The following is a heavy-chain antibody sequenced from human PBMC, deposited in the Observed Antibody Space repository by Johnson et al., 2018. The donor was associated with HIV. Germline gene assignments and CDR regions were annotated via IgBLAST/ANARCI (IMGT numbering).Heavy chain of an antibody. CDR1: GFTVSSTY. J-gene: IGHJ3*02. D-gene: IGHD6-13*01. CDR2: ISSSGSTI. V-gene: IGHV3-11*01. CDR3: ASSSSSWTSDPDDASDI. Sequence: QVQLVESGGDLIQPGGSLRLSCAASGFTVSSTYITWIRQAPGKGLEWISYISSSGSTIGYADSVKGRFTISRDNANKSLYLQMNSLRAEDTAVYYCASSSSSWTSDPDDASDIWGRGTMVTVSS.